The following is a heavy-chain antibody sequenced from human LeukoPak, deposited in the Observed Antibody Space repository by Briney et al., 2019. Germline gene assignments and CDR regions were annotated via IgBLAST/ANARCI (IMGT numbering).Heavy chain of an antibody. CDR3: ARGPAEYSSGWYYFDY. J-gene: IGHJ4*02. CDR2: ISSSSSYI. Sequence: GGSLRLSCAASGFTFSSYSMNWVRQAPGKGLEWVSSISSSSSYIYYADSVKGRFTISRDNAKNSLYLQMNSLRAEDTAVYYCARGPAEYSSGWYYFDYWGQGTLVTVSS. D-gene: IGHD6-19*01. CDR1: GFTFSSYS. V-gene: IGHV3-21*01.